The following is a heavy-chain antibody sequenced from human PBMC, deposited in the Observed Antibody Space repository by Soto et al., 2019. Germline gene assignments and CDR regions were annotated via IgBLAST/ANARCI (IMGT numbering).Heavy chain of an antibody. J-gene: IGHJ5*02. CDR1: GGSFSGYY. D-gene: IGHD3-10*01. Sequence: SETLSLTCAVYGGSFSGYYWSWIRQPPGKGLEWIGEINHSGSTNYNPSLKSRVTISVDTSKNQFSLKLSSVTAADTAVYYCEREKVRGVIKTNWFDPWGQGTLVTVSS. CDR3: EREKVRGVIKTNWFDP. V-gene: IGHV4-34*01. CDR2: INHSGST.